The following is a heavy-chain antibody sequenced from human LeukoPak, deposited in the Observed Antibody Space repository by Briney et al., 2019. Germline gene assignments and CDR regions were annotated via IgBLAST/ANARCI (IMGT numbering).Heavy chain of an antibody. D-gene: IGHD5-18*01. V-gene: IGHV3-30-3*01. J-gene: IGHJ4*02. CDR3: AREGSGYSYGYGNYYFDY. CDR2: ISYDGSNK. CDR1: GFTFSSYA. Sequence: PGGSLRLSCAASGFTFSSYAMHWVRQAPGKGLEWVAVISYDGSNKYYADSVKGRFTISRDNSKNTLYLQMNSLRAEDTAVYYCAREGSGYSYGYGNYYFDYWGQGTLVTVSS.